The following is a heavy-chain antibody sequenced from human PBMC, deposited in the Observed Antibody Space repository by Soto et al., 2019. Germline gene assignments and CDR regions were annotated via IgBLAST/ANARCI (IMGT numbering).Heavy chain of an antibody. V-gene: IGHV1-58*01. CDR2: IIIASGQT. CDR3: AAELYTGGRCCSFNI. CDR1: GFTFSNSA. J-gene: IGHJ3*02. Sequence: QMQVVQSGPEVKKPETSVKVPCKTSGFTFSNSAVQWVRQARGQRLEWIGWIIIASGQTNYAQNLQKRITITRDMSTSTAYMELSSLRSEDTAIYYCAAELYTGGRCCSFNIWGQGTMVTVSS. D-gene: IGHD2-15*01.